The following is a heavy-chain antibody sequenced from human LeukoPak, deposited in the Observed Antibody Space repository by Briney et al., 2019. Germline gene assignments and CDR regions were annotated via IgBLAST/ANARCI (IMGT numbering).Heavy chain of an antibody. Sequence: SETLSLTCTVSGGSISSYYWSWVREPPGKGLEWIGYIYYSGSTDYNPSLKSRVTISVDTSKNQLSLKLSSVTAADTAVYYCARHNDYSRAFDIWGQGTMVTVSS. V-gene: IGHV4-59*08. CDR3: ARHNDYSRAFDI. D-gene: IGHD4-11*01. CDR2: IYYSGST. CDR1: GGSISSYY. J-gene: IGHJ3*02.